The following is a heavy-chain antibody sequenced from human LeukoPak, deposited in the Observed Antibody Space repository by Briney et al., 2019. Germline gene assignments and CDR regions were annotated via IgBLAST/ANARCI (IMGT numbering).Heavy chain of an antibody. CDR2: IYYSGST. V-gene: IGHV4-59*01. J-gene: IGHJ4*02. CDR3: ARGQHGVAAAPFDY. CDR1: GDSISSYY. Sequence: SETLSLTCTVSGDSISSYYLSWIRQPPGKGLEWIGYIYYSGSTNYNPSLKSRVTISVDTSKNQFSLKLSSVTAADTAVYYCARGQHGVAAAPFDYWGQGTLVTVSS. D-gene: IGHD6-13*01.